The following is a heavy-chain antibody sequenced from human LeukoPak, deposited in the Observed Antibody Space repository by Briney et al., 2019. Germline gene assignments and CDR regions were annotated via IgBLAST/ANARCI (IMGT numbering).Heavy chain of an antibody. D-gene: IGHD3-22*01. J-gene: IGHJ3*02. Sequence: PGGSLRLSCAASGFTFDDYAMHWVRQAPGKGMEWVSGISWNSGSIGYADSVKGRFTISRDNAKNSLYLQMNGLRAEDMALYYCARPHNYYDSSGYYYGVAFDIWGQGTMVTVSS. CDR2: ISWNSGSI. CDR3: ARPHNYYDSSGYYYGVAFDI. CDR1: GFTFDDYA. V-gene: IGHV3-9*03.